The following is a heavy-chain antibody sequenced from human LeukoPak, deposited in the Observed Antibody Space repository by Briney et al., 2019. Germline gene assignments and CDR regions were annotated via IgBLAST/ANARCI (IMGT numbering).Heavy chain of an antibody. D-gene: IGHD4-4*01. CDR1: GGSISSYY. Sequence: SETLSLTCTVSGGSISSYYWSWIRQPPGKGLEWIGYIYYSGSTNYNPSLKSRVTISVDTSKNQFSLKLSSVTAADTAVYYCARHPFQYPFDHWGQGTVVSVSS. CDR3: ARHPFQYPFDH. CDR2: IYYSGST. J-gene: IGHJ5*02. V-gene: IGHV4-59*01.